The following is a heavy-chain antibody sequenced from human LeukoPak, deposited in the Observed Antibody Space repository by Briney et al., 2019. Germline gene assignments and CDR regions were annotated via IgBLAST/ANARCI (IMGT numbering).Heavy chain of an antibody. Sequence: PGGSLRLSCAASGFTFSSYAMSWIRHAPGEGLEWVSAISDSGGTTYYADSVKGRFTISRDNSKNTLDLQMNTLRAEDTAVYYCARGAYCGGDCYDYWGQGTLVTVSS. CDR3: ARGAYCGGDCYDY. D-gene: IGHD2-21*01. J-gene: IGHJ4*02. CDR1: GFTFSSYA. V-gene: IGHV3-23*01. CDR2: ISDSGGTT.